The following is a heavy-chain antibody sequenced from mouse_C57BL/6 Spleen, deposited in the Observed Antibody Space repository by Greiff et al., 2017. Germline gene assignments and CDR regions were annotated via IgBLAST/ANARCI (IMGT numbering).Heavy chain of an antibody. V-gene: IGHV3-6*01. J-gene: IGHJ3*01. CDR3: ARGGDYDGFAY. Sequence: EVQLQQSGPGLVKPSQSLYLTCSVTGYSITSGYYWNWIRQFPGNKLEWMGYISYDGSNNYNPSLKNRISITRDTSKNQFFLKLNSGTTEDTATYYCARGGDYDGFAYWGQGTLVTVSA. CDR1: GYSITSGYY. CDR2: ISYDGSN. D-gene: IGHD2-4*01.